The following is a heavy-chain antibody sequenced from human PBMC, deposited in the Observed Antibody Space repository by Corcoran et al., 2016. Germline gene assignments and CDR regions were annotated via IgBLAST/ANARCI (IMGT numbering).Heavy chain of an antibody. CDR3: ANKAIAARPPMG. CDR1: GFTFTNYA. Sequence: EVQLVESGGGLVQPGGSLRLSCAASGFTFTNYAMSWVRQTPGKGLEWVSGITSGGSNTYYADSVKGRFTISRDNSNNMLYLQMNSLRAEDTAIYYCANKAIAARPPMGWGQGTLVTVSS. J-gene: IGHJ4*02. CDR2: ITSGGSNT. D-gene: IGHD6-6*01. V-gene: IGHV3-23*04.